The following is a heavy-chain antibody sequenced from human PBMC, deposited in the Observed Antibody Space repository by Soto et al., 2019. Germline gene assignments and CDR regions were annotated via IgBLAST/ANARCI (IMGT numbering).Heavy chain of an antibody. V-gene: IGHV3-7*01. CDR3: ARGRSDDYFDY. J-gene: IGHJ4*02. CDR2: IKQDGSEK. D-gene: IGHD2-15*01. Sequence: SGGSLRLSCAASGFTFSGYYMTWVRQSPGRGLEWVGNIKQDGSEKYYVDSLKGRFTISRDNAKKSLYLQMNSLRAEDTAVYYCARGRSDDYFDYWGQGTLVTVSS. CDR1: GFTFSGYY.